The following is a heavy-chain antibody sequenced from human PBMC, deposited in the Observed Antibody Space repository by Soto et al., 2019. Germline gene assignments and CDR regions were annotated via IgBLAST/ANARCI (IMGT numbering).Heavy chain of an antibody. CDR1: GGAISTYY. D-gene: IGHD1-26*01. J-gene: IGHJ3*02. CDR2: IDYTGGT. CDR3: ARARRSSGRMDAADI. Sequence: SETLSLTCTVSGGAISTYYWSWVRQPPGKRLEWIGCIDYTGGTSYNPSLKSRLTISIDTSKSQFSLNLRSVTAADTAVYYCARARRSSGRMDAADIWGQATLVTV. V-gene: IGHV4-59*01.